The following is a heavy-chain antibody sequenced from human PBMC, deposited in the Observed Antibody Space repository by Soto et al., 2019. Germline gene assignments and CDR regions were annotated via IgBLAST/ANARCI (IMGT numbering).Heavy chain of an antibody. CDR1: GFTFSSYA. Sequence: EVQLLESGGALVQPGGSLRLSCAASGFTFSSYAMTWVRQAPGKGLEWVSTITGSGIYPYYTDSVKGRFTISRDNSKNTLYLQMDGLSADDTAFYYCARADWDKRLKQIQCYFDYWGQGTLVTVSS. V-gene: IGHV3-23*01. J-gene: IGHJ4*02. CDR3: ARADWDKRLKQIQCYFDY. D-gene: IGHD2-21*01. CDR2: ITGSGIYP.